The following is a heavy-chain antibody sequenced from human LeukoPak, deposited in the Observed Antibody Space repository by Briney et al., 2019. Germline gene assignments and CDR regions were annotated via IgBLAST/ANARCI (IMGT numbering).Heavy chain of an antibody. CDR3: ARESHLSPTTFDY. V-gene: IGHV3-21*04. CDR1: GFTFSSYS. CDR2: ISSSSSYI. D-gene: IGHD1-14*01. Sequence: GGSLRLSCAASGFTFSSYSMNWVRQAPGKGLEWVSSISSSSSYIYYADSVKGRFTISRDNAKNSLYLQMNSLRSEDTAVYYCARESHLSPTTFDYWGQGTLVPVSS. J-gene: IGHJ4*02.